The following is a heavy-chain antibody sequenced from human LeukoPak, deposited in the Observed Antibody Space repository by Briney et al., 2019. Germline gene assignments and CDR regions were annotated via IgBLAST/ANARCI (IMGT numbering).Heavy chain of an antibody. CDR2: IYHSGST. CDR3: ARIPDSHRYYFDY. V-gene: IGHV4-4*02. D-gene: IGHD1-14*01. J-gene: IGHJ4*02. CDR1: GGSISSSNW. Sequence: SETLSLTCAVSGGSISSSNWWSWVRQPPGKGLEWIGEIYHSGSTNYNPSLKSRVTISVDKSKNQFSLKLSSVTAADTAVYYCARIPDSHRYYFDYWGQGTLVTVSS.